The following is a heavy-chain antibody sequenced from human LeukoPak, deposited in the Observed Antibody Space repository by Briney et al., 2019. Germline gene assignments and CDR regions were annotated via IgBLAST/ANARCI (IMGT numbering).Heavy chain of an antibody. CDR2: IYYSGST. CDR3: ARSLWFRERTEFDP. CDR1: GGSISSNSCY. V-gene: IGHV4-39*01. D-gene: IGHD3-10*01. Sequence: PSETLSLTCTVSGGSISSNSCYWGWIRQPPGKGLEWIGSIYYSGSTYYNPSLKSRVTISADTSKNQFSLKLSPVTAADTAVYYCARSLWFRERTEFDPWGQGTLVTVST. J-gene: IGHJ5*02.